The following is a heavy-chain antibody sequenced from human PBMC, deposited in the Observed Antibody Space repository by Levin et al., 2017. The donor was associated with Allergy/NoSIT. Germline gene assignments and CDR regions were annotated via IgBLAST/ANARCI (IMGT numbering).Heavy chain of an antibody. V-gene: IGHV4-31*03. D-gene: IGHD4-17*01. Sequence: SETLSLTCTVAGGSVSSGAYYWTWIRQRPGKGLEWIGHIYYSGSTYYNPSLKSRVSISVDTSKNQFFLKLRSVTAADAAMYYCARGGNDYADYVKYWGQGSRVPVSS. CDR3: ARGGNDYADYVKY. J-gene: IGHJ4*02. CDR1: GGSVSSGAYY. CDR2: IYYSGST.